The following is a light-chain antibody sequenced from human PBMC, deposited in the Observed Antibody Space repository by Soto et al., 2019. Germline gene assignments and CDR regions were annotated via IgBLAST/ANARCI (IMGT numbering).Light chain of an antibody. V-gene: IGKV3-20*01. CDR3: QQYDNSPCT. CDR1: QSVSSNY. J-gene: IGKJ2*02. CDR2: GAS. Sequence: EIVLTQSPGTLSLSPGERVTLSCRASQSVSSNYLAWYQQKPGQAPRLLMYGASNRATGIPARFSGSGSGTHFTLTISRLEPEDFAVDYCQQYDNSPCTFGQGTKLEIK.